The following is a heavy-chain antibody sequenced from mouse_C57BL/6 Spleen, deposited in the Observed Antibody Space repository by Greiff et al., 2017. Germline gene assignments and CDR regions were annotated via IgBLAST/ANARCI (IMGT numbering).Heavy chain of an antibody. CDR2: IRNKANGYTT. J-gene: IGHJ4*01. Sequence: EVKLVESGGGLVQPGGSLSLSCAASGFTFTDYYMSWVRQPPGKALEWLGFIRNKANGYTTEYSASVKGRFTISRDNSQRILYLQMNALRAEERANYYCARYGGYYVDYAMDYWGQGTSVTVSS. D-gene: IGHD2-3*01. CDR1: GFTFTDYY. CDR3: ARYGGYYVDYAMDY. V-gene: IGHV7-3*01.